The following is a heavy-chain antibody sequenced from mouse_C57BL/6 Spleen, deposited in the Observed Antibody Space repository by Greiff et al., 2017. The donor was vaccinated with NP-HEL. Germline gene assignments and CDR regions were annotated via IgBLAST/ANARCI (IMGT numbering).Heavy chain of an antibody. CDR3: ARVDYYGSSYSWFAY. J-gene: IGHJ3*01. V-gene: IGHV3-6*01. CDR1: GYSITSGYY. D-gene: IGHD1-1*01. Sequence: EVKLEESGPGLVKPSPSLSLTCSVTGYSITSGYYWNWIRQFPGNKLEWMGYISYDGSNNYNPSLKNRISITRDTSKNQFFLKLNSVTTEDTATYYCARVDYYGSSYSWFAYWGQGTLVTVSA. CDR2: ISYDGSN.